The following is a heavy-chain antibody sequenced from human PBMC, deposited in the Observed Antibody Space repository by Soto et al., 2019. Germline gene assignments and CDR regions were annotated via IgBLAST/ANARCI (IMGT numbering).Heavy chain of an antibody. D-gene: IGHD6-19*01. J-gene: IGHJ4*02. Sequence: VQLVESGGGLVQPGESLRLSCAVSGFTFDAFWMSWVRQAPGKGPEWVSNIKQDGGEKDYVDSVKGRFTISRDNARNSLYLQLYSLRIGDTAVYYCVRHRRQWRLWGQGTQVLVSS. CDR1: GFTFDAFW. CDR2: IKQDGGEK. CDR3: VRHRRQWRL. V-gene: IGHV3-7*05.